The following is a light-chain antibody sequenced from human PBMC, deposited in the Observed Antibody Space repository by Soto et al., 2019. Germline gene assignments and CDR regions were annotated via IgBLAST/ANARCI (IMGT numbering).Light chain of an antibody. CDR1: SSNIGSNT. Sequence: QSVLTQPPSASGTPGQRVPIPCSGTSSNIGSNTVNGYQQLPGTAPKLLIYSNNQRPSGILDRFSGSKSGTSASLAISGPQSEDEADYYCAAWDDSLNVLFGGGTKLTVL. V-gene: IGLV1-44*01. J-gene: IGLJ2*01. CDR3: AAWDDSLNVL. CDR2: SNN.